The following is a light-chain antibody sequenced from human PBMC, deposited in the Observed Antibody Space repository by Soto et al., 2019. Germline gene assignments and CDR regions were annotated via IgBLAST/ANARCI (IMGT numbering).Light chain of an antibody. Sequence: QSALTQPASVSGSPGQSITISCTGTSSNVGGYNYVSWYQQHPDKAPKLMIYDVSNRRSGVSNRFSCSKSGNTASLTISGLQAEDEADYYCSSYTTSGTQVFGTGTKLTVL. V-gene: IGLV2-14*01. CDR1: SSNVGGYNY. CDR2: DVS. CDR3: SSYTTSGTQV. J-gene: IGLJ1*01.